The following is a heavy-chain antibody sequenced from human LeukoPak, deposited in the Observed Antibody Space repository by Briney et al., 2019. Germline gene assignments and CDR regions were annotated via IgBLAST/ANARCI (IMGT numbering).Heavy chain of an antibody. J-gene: IGHJ4*02. CDR2: ISYDGSNK. V-gene: IGHV3-30-3*01. Sequence: QPGRSLRLSCAASGFTFSSYAMHWVRQAPGKGLEWVAVISYDGSNKYYADSVKGRFTISRDNSKNTLYLQMNSLRAEDTAVYYCARDGYGDYWVDYWGQGTLVTVSS. D-gene: IGHD4-17*01. CDR3: ARDGYGDYWVDY. CDR1: GFTFSSYA.